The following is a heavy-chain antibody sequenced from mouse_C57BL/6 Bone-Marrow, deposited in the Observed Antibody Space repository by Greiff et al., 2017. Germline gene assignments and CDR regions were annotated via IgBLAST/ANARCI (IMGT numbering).Heavy chain of an antibody. D-gene: IGHD4-1*01. CDR1: GYTFTDYY. V-gene: IGHV1-19*01. CDR3: ARTGWDYFDY. J-gene: IGHJ2*01. Sequence: EVQLQQSGPVLVKPGASVKMSCKASGYTFTDYYMNWVKQSHGKSLEWLGVINPYNGGTSYNQKFKGKATLTVDKSSSTAYMELNSLTSEDSAVYYCARTGWDYFDYWGQGTTLTVSS. CDR2: INPYNGGT.